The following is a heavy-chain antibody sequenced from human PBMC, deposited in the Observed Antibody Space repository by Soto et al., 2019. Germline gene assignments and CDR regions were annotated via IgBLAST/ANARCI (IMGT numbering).Heavy chain of an antibody. CDR3: AKVPDR. CDR2: VYHSGYT. J-gene: IGHJ5*02. Sequence: ETLSLTCAVSGDSISSDKLWSWVRQPPGTGLEWIGEVYHSGYTNYNPSLKSRVIISVDKSKNQFSLKLSSVTAADTAMYYCAKVPDRWGQGTLVTVSS. V-gene: IGHV4-4*02. CDR1: GDSISSDKL. D-gene: IGHD2-2*01.